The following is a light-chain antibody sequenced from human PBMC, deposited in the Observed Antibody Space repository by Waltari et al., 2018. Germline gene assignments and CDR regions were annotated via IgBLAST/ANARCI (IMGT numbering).Light chain of an antibody. Sequence: DIQLTQSPSFLSASVGDRVTITCRASQGISSYLAWYQQKPGKAPKLLIYAASTLQSGVPSRFSGSGSETEFTLTISSLQPEDFATYYCQQLNSYPLTFGGGTKLEIK. V-gene: IGKV1-9*01. CDR1: QGISSY. J-gene: IGKJ4*01. CDR3: QQLNSYPLT. CDR2: AAS.